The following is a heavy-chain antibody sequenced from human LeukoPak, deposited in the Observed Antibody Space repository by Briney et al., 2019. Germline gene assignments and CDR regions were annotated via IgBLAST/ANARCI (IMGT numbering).Heavy chain of an antibody. J-gene: IGHJ4*02. Sequence: PGGSLRLSCVASAFTVSSNYMSWVRQAPGKGLEWVSVIYSGGSTYYADSVKGRFTISRDNSKNTLYLQMNSLRAEDTAVYYCAKVGDHSDYWGQGTLVTVSS. V-gene: IGHV3-53*01. CDR1: AFTVSSNY. CDR2: IYSGGST. D-gene: IGHD3-10*01. CDR3: AKVGDHSDY.